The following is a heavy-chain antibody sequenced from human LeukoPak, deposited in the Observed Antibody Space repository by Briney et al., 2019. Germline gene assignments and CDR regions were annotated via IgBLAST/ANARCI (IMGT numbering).Heavy chain of an antibody. CDR2: ISYDGSNK. CDR3: ARDYGDYGGLQPYYFDY. V-gene: IGHV3-30*04. D-gene: IGHD4-17*01. Sequence: GGSLRLSCAASGFTFSSYAMHWVRQAPGKGLEWVAVISYDGSNKYYADSVKGRFTISRDNSKNTLYQQMNSLRAEDTAVYYCARDYGDYGGLQPYYFDYWGQGTLVTVSS. CDR1: GFTFSSYA. J-gene: IGHJ4*02.